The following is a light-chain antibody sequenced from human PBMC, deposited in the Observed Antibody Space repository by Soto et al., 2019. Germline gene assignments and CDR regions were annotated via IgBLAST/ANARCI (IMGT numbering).Light chain of an antibody. CDR1: QSVRSN. V-gene: IGKV3-15*01. Sequence: EIVMTQSPATRSVSPGERATLSCRASQSVRSNYLAWYQQKPGQAPRLLIYDASTRATGIPARFSGSGSGTEFTLTISSLQSEDLAVYFCQQYSDWPLTFGPGTKVDI. CDR2: DAS. CDR3: QQYSDWPLT. J-gene: IGKJ3*01.